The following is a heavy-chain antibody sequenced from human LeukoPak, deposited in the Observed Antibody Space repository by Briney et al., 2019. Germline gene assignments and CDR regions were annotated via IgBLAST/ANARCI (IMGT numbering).Heavy chain of an antibody. CDR3: TTIKRGNIFGYFDF. Sequence: PSETLSLTCTVSGGSMTTHHWTWLRQTPGKGLEWIGYVFDSGRTKENPSLKSRVTLSADTSKNQLSLRLSSVTAADTAVYYCTTIKRGNIFGYFDFWGQGSLVTVSS. CDR1: GGSMTTHH. J-gene: IGHJ4*02. CDR2: VFDSGRT. D-gene: IGHD5-18*01. V-gene: IGHV4-59*11.